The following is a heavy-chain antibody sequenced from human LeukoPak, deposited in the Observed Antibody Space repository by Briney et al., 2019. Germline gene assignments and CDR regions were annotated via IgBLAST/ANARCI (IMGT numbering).Heavy chain of an antibody. V-gene: IGHV1-69*04. CDR3: AREMVLQNHRNGLDY. CDR2: IIPILGIA. J-gene: IGHJ4*02. CDR1: GGTFSSYA. Sequence: SVKVSCKASGGTFSSYAISWVRQAPGQGLEWMGRIIPILGIANYAQKFQGRVTIAADKSTSTAYMELSSLRSEDTAVYYCAREMVLQNHRNGLDYWGQGTLVTVSS. D-gene: IGHD2/OR15-2a*01.